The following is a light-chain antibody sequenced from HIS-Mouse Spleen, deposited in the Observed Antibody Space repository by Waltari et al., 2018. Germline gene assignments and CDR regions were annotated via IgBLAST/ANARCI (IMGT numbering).Light chain of an antibody. V-gene: IGKV1-13*02. CDR2: DAS. CDR1: QGISSA. CDR3: QQFNSYPYST. Sequence: AIQLTQSPSSLSASVGDRVTITCRASQGISSALAWYQQKPGKAPKLLIYDASSLESGVPSRFHGSGSGTDFTLTISSLQPEDFASYYCQQFNSYPYSTFGGGTKVEIK. J-gene: IGKJ4*01.